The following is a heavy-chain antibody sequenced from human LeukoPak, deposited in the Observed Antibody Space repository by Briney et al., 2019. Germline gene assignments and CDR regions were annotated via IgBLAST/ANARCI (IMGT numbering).Heavy chain of an antibody. CDR2: FDPEDGVT. Sequence: ASVKVSCKVSGYTLTELSMHWVRQAPGKGLEWMGGFDPEDGVTIYAQKFQGRVTMTEDTSTDTAYMELSSLRSEDTAVYYCATGDYCSSTSCYAFDIWGQGTMVTVSS. CDR1: GYTLTELS. J-gene: IGHJ3*02. V-gene: IGHV1-24*01. CDR3: ATGDYCSSTSCYAFDI. D-gene: IGHD2-2*01.